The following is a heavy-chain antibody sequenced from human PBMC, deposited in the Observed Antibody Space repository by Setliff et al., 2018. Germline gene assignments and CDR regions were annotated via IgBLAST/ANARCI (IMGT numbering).Heavy chain of an antibody. CDR1: GFTFSDYA. D-gene: IGHD7-27*01. CDR2: IVGNGATT. CDR3: VRDLHWGFDY. Sequence: PGGSLRLSCAASGFTFSDYAMSWIRQAPGKGLEWISSIVGNGATTSYADSVKGRFTISRDNVKNSLFLQMNSLRAEDTAVYYCVRDLHWGFDYWGLGTLVTVSS. V-gene: IGHV3-11*04. J-gene: IGHJ4*02.